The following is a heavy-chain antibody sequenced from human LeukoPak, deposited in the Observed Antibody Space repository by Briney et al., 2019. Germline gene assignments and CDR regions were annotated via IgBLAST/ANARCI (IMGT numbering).Heavy chain of an antibody. V-gene: IGHV4-34*01. CDR3: ASIAVWAFDI. CDR1: GGSFSGYY. D-gene: IGHD6-19*01. Sequence: PSETLSLTCAVYGGSFSGYYWSWIRQPPGKGLEWIGEINHSGSTNYNPSLKSRVTISVDTSKNQFSLKLSSVTAADTAVYYCASIAVWAFDIWGQGTMVTVSS. CDR2: INHSGST. J-gene: IGHJ3*02.